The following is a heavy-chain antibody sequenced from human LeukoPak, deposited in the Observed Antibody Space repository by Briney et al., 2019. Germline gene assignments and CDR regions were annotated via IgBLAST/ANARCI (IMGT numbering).Heavy chain of an antibody. CDR1: GGSFSGYY. CDR2: INHSGCT. Sequence: PWETLSLTCAVYGGSFSGYYWSWIRQPPGKGLEWIGEINHSGCTNYNPSLKSRVTISVDTSKNQFSLKLSSVTAADTAVYYCASIVAAAGPRNYWGQGTLVTVSS. CDR3: ASIVAAAGPRNY. V-gene: IGHV4-34*01. D-gene: IGHD6-13*01. J-gene: IGHJ4*02.